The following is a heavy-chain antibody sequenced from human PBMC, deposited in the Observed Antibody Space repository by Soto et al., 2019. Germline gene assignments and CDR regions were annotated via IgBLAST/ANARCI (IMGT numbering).Heavy chain of an antibody. CDR2: IYYSGST. J-gene: IGHJ4*02. D-gene: IGHD3-10*01. V-gene: IGHV4-59*01. CDR1: GGSISSYY. CDR3: ASITMVREGTYYFDY. Sequence: SETLSLTCTVSGGSISSYYWSWIRQPPGKGLEWIGYIYYSGSTNYNPSLKSRVTISVDTSKNQFSLKLSSVTAADTAVYYCASITMVREGTYYFDYWGQGNLVTVSS.